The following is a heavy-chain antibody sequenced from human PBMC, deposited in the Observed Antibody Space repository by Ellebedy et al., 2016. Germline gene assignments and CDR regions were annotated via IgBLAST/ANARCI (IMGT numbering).Heavy chain of an antibody. V-gene: IGHV3-30-3*01. CDR1: GFTFSSYA. CDR2: ISYDGSNK. D-gene: IGHD6-19*01. CDR3: AKDLLSIAVAAKEEDY. Sequence: GESLKISCAASGFTFSSYAMHWVRQAPGKGLEWVAVISYDGSNKYYADSVKGRFTISRDNSKNTLYLQMNSLRAEDTAVYYCAKDLLSIAVAAKEEDYWGQGTLVTVSS. J-gene: IGHJ4*02.